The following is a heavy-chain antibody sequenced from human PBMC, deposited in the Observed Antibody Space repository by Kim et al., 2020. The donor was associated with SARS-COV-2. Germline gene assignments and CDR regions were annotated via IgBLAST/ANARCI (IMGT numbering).Heavy chain of an antibody. CDR3: TMSLEYSSSRPGMDV. CDR1: GFTFSGSA. CDR2: IRSKANSYAT. V-gene: IGHV3-73*01. D-gene: IGHD6-6*01. J-gene: IGHJ6*02. Sequence: GGSLRLSCAASGFTFSGSAMHWVRQASGKGLEWVGRIRSKANSYATAYAASVKGRFTISRDDSKNTAYLQMNSLKTEDTAVYYCTMSLEYSSSRPGMDVWGQGTTVTVSS.